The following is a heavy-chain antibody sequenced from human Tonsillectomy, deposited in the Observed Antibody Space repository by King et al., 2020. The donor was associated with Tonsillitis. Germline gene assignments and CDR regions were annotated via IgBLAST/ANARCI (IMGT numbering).Heavy chain of an antibody. CDR3: ARSWTVTTRRIDN. V-gene: IGHV4-38-2*02. Sequence: QLQESGPGLVKPSETLSLTCTVSGYSISSGYYWGWIRQPPGKGLEWIGSIYHSGSTYYKPSLKSRVTISVDTSKIHFSLKLSSVTATDKAMYYCARSWTVTTRRIDNWGQRALVTVSS. CDR1: GYSISSGYY. D-gene: IGHD4-17*01. J-gene: IGHJ4*02. CDR2: IYHSGST.